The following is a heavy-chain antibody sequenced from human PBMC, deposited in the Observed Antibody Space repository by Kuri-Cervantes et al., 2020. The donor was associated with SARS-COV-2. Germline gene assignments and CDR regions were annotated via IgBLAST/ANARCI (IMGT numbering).Heavy chain of an antibody. D-gene: IGHD6-19*01. J-gene: IGHJ6*02. V-gene: IGHV1-8*01. CDR2: MNPNSGNT. Sequence: ASVKVSCKASGYTFTSYDINWVRQATGQGLEWMGWMNPNSGNTGYAQKFQGRVTMTRDTSISTAYMELSRLRSDDTAVYYCARYPLAVAGNYYYGMDVWGQGTTVTVSS. CDR3: ARYPLAVAGNYYYGMDV. CDR1: GYTFTSYD.